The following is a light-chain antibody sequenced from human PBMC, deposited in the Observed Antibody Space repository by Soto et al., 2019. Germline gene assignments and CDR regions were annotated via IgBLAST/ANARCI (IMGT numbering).Light chain of an antibody. V-gene: IGKV3-15*01. J-gene: IGKJ2*01. CDR2: GAS. CDR1: QSVSSS. CDR3: QQYNNWPPENT. Sequence: EIMMTQSPATLSVCPGERATLSCRASQSVSSSLAWFQQKPGQAPRLLIYGASTRATDIPARFSGSGSGTEFTLTISSLQSEDFAVYYCQQYNNWPPENTFGQGTKLEIK.